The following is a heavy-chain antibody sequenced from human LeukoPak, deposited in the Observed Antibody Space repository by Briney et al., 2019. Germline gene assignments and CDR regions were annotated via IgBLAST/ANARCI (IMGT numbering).Heavy chain of an antibody. V-gene: IGHV4-61*02. J-gene: IGHJ6*03. CDR1: GGSISSGTYY. D-gene: IGHD6-13*01. Sequence: PSETLSLTCTVSGGSISSGTYYWTWIRQPAGKGLEWIGRIYTSGTTSYNPSLKSRVTISIDTSKNQFSLKLSSVTAADTAVYYCARGDPGVFEDYYMDVWGKGTTVTVSS. CDR2: IYTSGTT. CDR3: ARGDPGVFEDYYMDV.